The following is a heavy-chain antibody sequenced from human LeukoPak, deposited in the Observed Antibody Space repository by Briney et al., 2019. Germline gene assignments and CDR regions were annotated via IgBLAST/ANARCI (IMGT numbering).Heavy chain of an antibody. CDR2: FDPEDGET. J-gene: IGHJ6*03. CDR3: ARYCSSTSCYPLGVGYYYYYMDV. D-gene: IGHD2-2*01. V-gene: IGHV1-24*01. Sequence: ASVTVSCKVSGYTLTELSIHWVRQAPGKGLEWVGGFDPEDGETIYAQKFQGRVTMTEDTSTDTAYMELSSLRSEDTAVYYCARYCSSTSCYPLGVGYYYYYMDVWGKGTTVTVSS. CDR1: GYTLTELS.